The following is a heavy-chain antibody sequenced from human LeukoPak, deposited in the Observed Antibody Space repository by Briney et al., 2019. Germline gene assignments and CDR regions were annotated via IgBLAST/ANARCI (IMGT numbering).Heavy chain of an antibody. V-gene: IGHV1-18*01. Sequence: GASVKVSCKASGYTFTSYGTSWVRQAPGQGLEWMGWISAYNGNTNYAQKLQGRVTMTTDTSTSTAYMELRSLRSDDTAVYYCARDGAYCGGDCYPNYYYYYGMDVWGQGTTVTVSS. CDR2: ISAYNGNT. D-gene: IGHD2-21*02. CDR1: GYTFTSYG. J-gene: IGHJ6*02. CDR3: ARDGAYCGGDCYPNYYYYYGMDV.